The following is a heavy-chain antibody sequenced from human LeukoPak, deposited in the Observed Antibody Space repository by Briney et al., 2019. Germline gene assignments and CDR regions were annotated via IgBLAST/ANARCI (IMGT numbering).Heavy chain of an antibody. CDR3: ARDSYRALDY. CDR1: GFIFPSNW. D-gene: IGHD1-14*01. CDR2: INQDGSEK. V-gene: IGHV3-7*01. Sequence: GGSLRLSCAASGFIFPSNWMSWVRQAPGKGLEWVAHINQDGSEKYYVASVKGRFTISRDNAKNSLYLQMNSMRAEDTAVYYCARDSYRALDYWGQGTPVTVSS. J-gene: IGHJ4*02.